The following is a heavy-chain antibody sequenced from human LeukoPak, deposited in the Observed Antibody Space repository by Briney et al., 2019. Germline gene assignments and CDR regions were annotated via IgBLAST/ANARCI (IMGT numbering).Heavy chain of an antibody. Sequence: SETLSLTCTVSGGSISSYYWGWIRQPPGKGLEWIGSIYYSGSTYYNPSLKSRVTISVDTSKNQFSLKLSSVTAADTAVYYCARSTYYDILTGSHNWFDPWGQGTLVTVSS. V-gene: IGHV4-39*07. CDR1: GGSISSYY. J-gene: IGHJ5*02. CDR2: IYYSGST. CDR3: ARSTYYDILTGSHNWFDP. D-gene: IGHD3-9*01.